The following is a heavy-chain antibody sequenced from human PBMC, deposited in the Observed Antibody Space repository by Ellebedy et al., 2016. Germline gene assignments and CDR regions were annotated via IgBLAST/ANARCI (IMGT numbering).Heavy chain of an antibody. Sequence: GESLKISXAASGFIFNVAGMTWVRQAPGKGLEWVATIVFSGTAAYYSESVKGRFIISRDNAKNSVFLQMNSLRVEDTAVYYCARDGSEWSRDYWGQGTLVTVSS. V-gene: IGHV3-21*01. CDR2: IVFSGTAA. D-gene: IGHD3-3*01. J-gene: IGHJ4*02. CDR3: ARDGSEWSRDY. CDR1: GFIFNVAG.